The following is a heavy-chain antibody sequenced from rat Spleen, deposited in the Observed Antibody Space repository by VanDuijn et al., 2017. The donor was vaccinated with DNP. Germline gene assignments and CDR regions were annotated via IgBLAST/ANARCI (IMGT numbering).Heavy chain of an antibody. CDR1: GFSLPMYH. V-gene: IGHV2-32*01. D-gene: IGHD1-7*01. CDR3: SIGDYSY. J-gene: IGHJ2*01. Sequence: QVQLKESGPGLVQPSQTLSLTCTVSGFSLPMYHVHWIRQPPGKGLEWMGIVWSNGDTSYNSLLKSRLSISRDTSKSQVFLKMNGLQTEDTATYYCSIGDYSYWGQGVMVTVSS. CDR2: VWSNGDT.